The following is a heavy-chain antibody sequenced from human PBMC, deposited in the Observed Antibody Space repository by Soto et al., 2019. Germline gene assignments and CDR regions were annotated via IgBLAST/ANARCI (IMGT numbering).Heavy chain of an antibody. J-gene: IGHJ4*02. V-gene: IGHV3-30-3*01. CDR3: ARDKMIVFDY. CDR2: ISYDGSNK. Sequence: QVQLVESGGGVVQPGRSLRLSCAASGFTFSSYAMPWVRQAPGKGLEWVAVISYDGSNKYYADSVKGRFTISRDNSKNTLYLQMNSLRAEDTAVYYCARDKMIVFDYWGQGTLVTVSS. CDR1: GFTFSSYA. D-gene: IGHD3-22*01.